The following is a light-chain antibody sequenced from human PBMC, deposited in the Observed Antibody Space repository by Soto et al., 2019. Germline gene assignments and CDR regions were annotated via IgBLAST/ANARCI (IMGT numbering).Light chain of an antibody. V-gene: IGKV3D-7*01. CDR1: QSVSSSY. J-gene: IGKJ1*01. CDR2: GAS. Sequence: EIVMTQSPATLSLSPGERATLSCRASQSVSSSYLSWYQQKPGQAPRLLFYGASTRATGIPARFSGSGSGTDFTLTISSLQPEDFAVYYCQQDYNLPPTFGQGTKVEIK. CDR3: QQDYNLPPT.